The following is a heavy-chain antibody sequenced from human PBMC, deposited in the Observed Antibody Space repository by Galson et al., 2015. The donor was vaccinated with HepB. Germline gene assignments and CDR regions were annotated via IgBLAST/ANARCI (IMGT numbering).Heavy chain of an antibody. Sequence: SLRLSCAASGFTFGSQPMSWVRQAPGKGLEWVSTLNGAGDITQYADSVRGRFTISRDNSKNTLYLQMNSLRAEDTAVYYCAKPSGISWYVIDYWGQGALVTVSS. D-gene: IGHD6-13*01. J-gene: IGHJ4*02. CDR3: AKPSGISWYVIDY. CDR1: GFTFGSQP. V-gene: IGHV3-23*01. CDR2: LNGAGDIT.